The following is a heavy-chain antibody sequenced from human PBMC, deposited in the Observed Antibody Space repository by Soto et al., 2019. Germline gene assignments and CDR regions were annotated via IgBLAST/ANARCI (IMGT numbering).Heavy chain of an antibody. CDR2: IIPIFGTA. CDR1: GGTFSSYA. Sequence: QVQLVQSGAEVKKPGSSVKVSCKASGGTFSSYAISWVRQAPGQGLEWMGGIIPIFGTANYAQKFQGRVTITADKSTITAYMELSSLRSEDTAVYYCARGGGIAARPYYYYGMDVWGQGTTVTVSS. J-gene: IGHJ6*02. D-gene: IGHD6-6*01. V-gene: IGHV1-69*06. CDR3: ARGGGIAARPYYYYGMDV.